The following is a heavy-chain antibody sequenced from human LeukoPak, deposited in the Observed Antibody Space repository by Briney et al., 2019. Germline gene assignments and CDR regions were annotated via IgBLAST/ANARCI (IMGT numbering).Heavy chain of an antibody. V-gene: IGHV4-59*01. J-gene: IGHJ5*02. Sequence: SETLSLTCTVSGGSINNYYWSWVRQPPGAGLEWLAYIYYTGSTNYNPSLKTRLTISVDTSKNQFSLRLSSVTAADTAVYYCARAIVVPSGWFDPWGQGTLVTVSS. D-gene: IGHD2-2*01. CDR2: IYYTGST. CDR3: ARAIVVPSGWFDP. CDR1: GGSINNYY.